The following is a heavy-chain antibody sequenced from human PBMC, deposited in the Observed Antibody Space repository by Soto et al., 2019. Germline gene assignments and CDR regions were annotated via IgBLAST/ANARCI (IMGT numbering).Heavy chain of an antibody. CDR3: ARGLYCSGGTCSDS. D-gene: IGHD2-15*01. V-gene: IGHV1-8*01. Sequence: QVPLVQSGAEVKRPGASVKVSCKASGYTFTPHDINWVRQATGQGLEWMGRMNPNSGYIDFAQRFQGRLTMTTNTSISTAYMELSSLRSEDTDIYYCARGLYCSGGTCSDSWGQGTLVIVSS. CDR1: GYTFTPHD. CDR2: MNPNSGYI. J-gene: IGHJ4*02.